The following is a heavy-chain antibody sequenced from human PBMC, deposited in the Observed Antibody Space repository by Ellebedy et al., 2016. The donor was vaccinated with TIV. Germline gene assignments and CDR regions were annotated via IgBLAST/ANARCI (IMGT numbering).Heavy chain of an antibody. V-gene: IGHV3-7*03. Sequence: GESLKISXAASGFTFSSYWMTWVRQAPGKGLEWVANIKQDGSEKTYVDSVKGRFTISRDISKNTLDLQMNSLRVEDTAIYYCAQTGGYWGQGTLVTVSS. D-gene: IGHD2-15*01. CDR3: AQTGGY. CDR2: IKQDGSEK. J-gene: IGHJ4*02. CDR1: GFTFSSYW.